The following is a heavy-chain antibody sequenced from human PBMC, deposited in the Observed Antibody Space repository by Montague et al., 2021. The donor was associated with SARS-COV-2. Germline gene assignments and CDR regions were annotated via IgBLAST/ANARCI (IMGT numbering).Heavy chain of an antibody. CDR3: ARDGGIPGGVDVFDR. J-gene: IGHJ3*02. D-gene: IGHD2-2*01. CDR2: VYSGGRY. V-gene: IGHV4-59*01. CDR1: GDSISNYY. Sequence: SETLSLTCTVSGDSISNYYLSWIRQPPGKGLEWIGYVYSGGRYVYNPSLKSRVTISLDIPKNQFSLNLSSVSGADTAVYFCARDGGIPGGVDVFDRWGPGTLVTVSS.